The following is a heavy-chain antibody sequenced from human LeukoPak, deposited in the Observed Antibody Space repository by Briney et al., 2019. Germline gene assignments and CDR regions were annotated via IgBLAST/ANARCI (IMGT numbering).Heavy chain of an antibody. D-gene: IGHD3-16*01. Sequence: GGSLRLSCAASGFTFSDSWMSWVRQAPGKGLEWVANMNQDGSGKDYVDSVKGRFTISRDNARNSLYLQMGSLRAEDTAVYYCATYTHWVAGDVWGQGTTVTVSS. CDR2: MNQDGSGK. CDR1: GFTFSDSW. J-gene: IGHJ6*02. V-gene: IGHV3-7*01. CDR3: ATYTHWVAGDV.